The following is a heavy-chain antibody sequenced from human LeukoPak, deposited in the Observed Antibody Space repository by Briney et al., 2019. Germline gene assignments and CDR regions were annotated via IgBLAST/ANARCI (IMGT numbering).Heavy chain of an antibody. CDR1: GFTFSSYS. V-gene: IGHV3-21*01. CDR3: ASDVVVPAAIDDDAFDI. J-gene: IGHJ3*02. Sequence: GGSLRLSCAASGFTFSSYSMNWVRQAPGEGLEWVSSISSSSSYIYYADSVKGRFTISRDNAKNSLYLQMNSLRAEDTAVYYCASDVVVPAAIDDDAFDIWGQGTMVTVSS. CDR2: ISSSSSYI. D-gene: IGHD2-2*02.